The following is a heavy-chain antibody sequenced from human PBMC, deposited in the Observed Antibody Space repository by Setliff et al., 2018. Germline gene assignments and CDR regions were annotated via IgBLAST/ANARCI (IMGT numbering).Heavy chain of an antibody. CDR3: ARDRFYNSWSGTSITAPHDAFDI. V-gene: IGHV1-69*05. Sequence: ASVKVSCKASGGTFSRYAISWVRQAPGQGLEWMGGSIPMYRTTKYAQKFQGRVTITTDESTTTAYMELSSLRSEDTAVYYGARDRFYNSWSGTSITAPHDAFDIWGQGTTVTASS. CDR1: GGTFSRYA. CDR2: SIPMYRTT. D-gene: IGHD3-3*01. J-gene: IGHJ3*02.